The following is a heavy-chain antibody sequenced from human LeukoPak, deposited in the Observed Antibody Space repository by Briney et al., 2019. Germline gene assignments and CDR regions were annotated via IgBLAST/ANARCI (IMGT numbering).Heavy chain of an antibody. CDR3: ARGDSSGWYDY. J-gene: IGHJ4*02. V-gene: IGHV1-2*02. Sequence: ASVKVSCKASGYTFTGYYIHWVRQAPGQELEWMGWINPNSGGTNYAQKFQGRVTMTRDTSISTAYMELSRLRSDDTAMYYCARGDSSGWYDYWGQGTLVTVSS. CDR2: INPNSGGT. CDR1: GYTFTGYY. D-gene: IGHD6-19*01.